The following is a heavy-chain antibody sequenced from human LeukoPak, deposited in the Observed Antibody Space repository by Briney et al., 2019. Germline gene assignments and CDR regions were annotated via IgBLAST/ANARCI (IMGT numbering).Heavy chain of an antibody. CDR2: IRSGGNT. Sequence: TGGSLRLSCAASGVTFSDYAMSWVRQAPGKGLEWVSGIRSGGNTYYADSVKGRFTISRDNSKNTLWLQMNSLSAEDTAVYYCAKNLRTTVTTGGFDYWGQGTLVTVSS. J-gene: IGHJ4*02. D-gene: IGHD4-17*01. CDR1: GVTFSDYA. V-gene: IGHV3-23*01. CDR3: AKNLRTTVTTGGFDY.